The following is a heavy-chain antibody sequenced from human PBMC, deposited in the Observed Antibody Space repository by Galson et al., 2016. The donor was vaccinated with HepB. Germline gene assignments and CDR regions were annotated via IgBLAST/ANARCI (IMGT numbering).Heavy chain of an antibody. CDR1: GFTFSSYN. CDR3: VREYSGYDYGTNYLDH. V-gene: IGHV3-21*01. CDR2: ISSNNYYL. J-gene: IGHJ4*02. Sequence: SLRLSCAGSGFTFSSYNMNWVRQAPGKGLEWISSISSNNYYLYYGDSVKGRFTISKDNGKNSLYLEMNSLRAEDTAVYYCVREYSGYDYGTNYLDHWGQGTLVTVSS. D-gene: IGHD5-12*01.